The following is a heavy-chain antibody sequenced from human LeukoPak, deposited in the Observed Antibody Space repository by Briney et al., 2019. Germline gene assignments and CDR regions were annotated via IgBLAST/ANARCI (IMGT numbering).Heavy chain of an antibody. CDR1: GGSISSYY. CDR3: AREHYDSSGYYSSYYYYMDV. V-gene: IGHV4-59*01. CDR2: IYYSGST. Sequence: PSETLSLTCTVSGGSISSYYWSWIRQPPGKGLEWIGYIYYSGSTNYNPSLKRRVTISVDTSKNQFSLKLSPVTAADTAVYYCAREHYDSSGYYSSYYYYMDVWGKGTTVTVSS. J-gene: IGHJ6*03. D-gene: IGHD3-22*01.